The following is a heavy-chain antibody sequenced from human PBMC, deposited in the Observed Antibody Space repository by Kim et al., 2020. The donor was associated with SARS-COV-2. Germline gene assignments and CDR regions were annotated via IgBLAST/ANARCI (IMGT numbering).Heavy chain of an antibody. CDR3: ARGGGSGSYHWFDP. Sequence: GGSLRLSCAASGFTFSSYGMHWVRQAPGKGLEWVAVISYDGSNKYYADSVKGRFTISRDNSKNTLYLQMNSLRAEDTAVYYCARGGGSGSYHWFDPWGQGTLVTVSS. D-gene: IGHD3-10*01. CDR2: ISYDGSNK. CDR1: GFTFSSYG. J-gene: IGHJ5*02. V-gene: IGHV3-33*05.